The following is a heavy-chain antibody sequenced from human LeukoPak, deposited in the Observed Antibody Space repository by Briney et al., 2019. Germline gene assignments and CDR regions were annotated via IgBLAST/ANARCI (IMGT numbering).Heavy chain of an antibody. J-gene: IGHJ4*02. V-gene: IGHV4-59*01. CDR1: GGSISSYY. Sequence: SETLSLTCTVSGGSISSYYWSWIRQPPGKGLEWIGYIYYSGSTNYNPSLKSRVTISVDTSKNQFSLKLSSVTAADTAVYYCARGWGRGEAMIPFDYWGQGTLVTVSS. CDR2: IYYSGST. D-gene: IGHD3-22*01. CDR3: ARGWGRGEAMIPFDY.